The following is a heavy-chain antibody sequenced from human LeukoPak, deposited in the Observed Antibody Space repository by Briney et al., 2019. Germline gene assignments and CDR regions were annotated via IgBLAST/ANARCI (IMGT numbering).Heavy chain of an antibody. CDR3: ARAGYLWFGELYRWDYFDY. J-gene: IGHJ4*02. D-gene: IGHD3-10*01. V-gene: IGHV6-1*01. CDR2: TYYRSKWYN. Sequence: SQTLSLTCAISGDSVSSNSAAWNWIRQSPSRGLEWLGRTYYRSKWYNDYAVSVKSRITINPDTSKNQFSLQLNSVTPEDTAVYYCARAGYLWFGELYRWDYFDYWGQGTLVTVSS. CDR1: GDSVSSNSAA.